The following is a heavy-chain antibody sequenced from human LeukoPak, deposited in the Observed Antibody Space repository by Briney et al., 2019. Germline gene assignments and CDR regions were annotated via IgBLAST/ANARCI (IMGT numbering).Heavy chain of an antibody. V-gene: IGHV3-23*01. Sequence: PGGSLRLSCAASGFTFSDYAMTWVRQAPGKGLEWVSAISGTSGNTFYVDSVKGRFTISRDKSRNTLYLQMNSLRVEDTALYYCAKAYRPFDDTASMDVWGQGTTVTVSS. CDR1: GFTFSDYA. CDR3: AKAYRPFDDTASMDV. J-gene: IGHJ6*02. CDR2: ISGTSGNT. D-gene: IGHD3-9*01.